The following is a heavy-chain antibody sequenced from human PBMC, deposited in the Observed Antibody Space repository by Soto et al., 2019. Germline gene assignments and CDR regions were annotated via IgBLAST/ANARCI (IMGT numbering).Heavy chain of an antibody. Sequence: GGSLRLSCAASGFTFSSYGMHWVRQAPGKGLEWVAVISYDGSNKYYADSVKGRFTISRDNSKNTLYLQMNSLRAEDTAVYYCAKVLSGDTAMVIFDYFDYWGQGTLVTVSS. V-gene: IGHV3-30*18. J-gene: IGHJ4*02. CDR3: AKVLSGDTAMVIFDYFDY. CDR2: ISYDGSNK. CDR1: GFTFSSYG. D-gene: IGHD5-18*01.